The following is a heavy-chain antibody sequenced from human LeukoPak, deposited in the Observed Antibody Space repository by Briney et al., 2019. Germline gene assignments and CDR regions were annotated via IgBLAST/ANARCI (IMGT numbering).Heavy chain of an antibody. CDR2: ITGGGGGS. CDR3: AKDPPTGGSWSSDY. CDR1: GFTFSIYT. Sequence: PGGSLRLSCAASGFTFSIYTMSWVRQPPGGGLEWVSGITGGGGGSYYADSVKGRFTISRDNSKNPLYLQMNSLRDEDTAVYYCAKDPPTGGSWSSDYWGQGTLVTVSS. V-gene: IGHV3-23*01. J-gene: IGHJ4*02. D-gene: IGHD6-13*01.